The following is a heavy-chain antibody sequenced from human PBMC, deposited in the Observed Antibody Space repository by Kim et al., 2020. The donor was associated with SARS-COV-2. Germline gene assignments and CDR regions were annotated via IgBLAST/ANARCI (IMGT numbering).Heavy chain of an antibody. D-gene: IGHD6-13*01. J-gene: IGHJ4*02. V-gene: IGHV4-4*02. Sequence: SNPTLQSRVTVSVDKSKNLFSLKLSSVTAADTAVYYCATKGSRAAAGYDYWRQGTLVTVSS. CDR3: ATKGSRAAAGYDY.